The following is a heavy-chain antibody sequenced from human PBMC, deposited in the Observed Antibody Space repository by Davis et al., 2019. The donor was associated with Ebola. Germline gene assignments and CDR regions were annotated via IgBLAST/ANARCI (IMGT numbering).Heavy chain of an antibody. J-gene: IGHJ4*02. Sequence: GGSLRLSCAASGFTVSSNYMSWVRQAPGKGLEWVSVIYSGGSTYYADSVKGRFTISRDNSKNTLYLQINSLRTEDTAVYYCATSSYYYDSFDYWGQGTLVTVSS. CDR2: IYSGGST. CDR3: ATSSYYYDSFDY. D-gene: IGHD3-22*01. CDR1: GFTVSSNY. V-gene: IGHV3-66*01.